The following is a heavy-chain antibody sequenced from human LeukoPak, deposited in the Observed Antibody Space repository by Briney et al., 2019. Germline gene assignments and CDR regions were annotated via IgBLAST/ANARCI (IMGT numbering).Heavy chain of an antibody. CDR3: AKLGGHPLHNYYVGV. CDR1: GFTFSSYA. D-gene: IGHD3-16*01. J-gene: IGHJ6*03. CDR2: ILDSGYST. V-gene: IGHV3-23*01. Sequence: GGSLRLSRAASGFTFSSYAMSWVRQAPGKGLEWVSGILDSGYSTYYANSVKGRFTISRDNSSNTLYLQMNSLRAEDTAVYYCAKLGGHPLHNYYVGVWGKGTTVAVSS.